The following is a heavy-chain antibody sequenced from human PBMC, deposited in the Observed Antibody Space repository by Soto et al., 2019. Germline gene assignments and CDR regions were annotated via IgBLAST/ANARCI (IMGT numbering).Heavy chain of an antibody. CDR2: IIPIFGTA. D-gene: IGHD1-26*01. V-gene: IGHV1-69*01. CDR1: GGTFSRYA. CDR3: ARAIVGPTTTGWLDP. J-gene: IGHJ5*02. Sequence: QVQLVQSGAEVKKPWSSVKVSCKASGGTFSRYAISWVRQVPVQGLEWMGGIIPIFGTANYAQKFQGRVTITADESTSTAYMELSSLRFEDTAVYYCARAIVGPTTTGWLDPWGQGALVTDS.